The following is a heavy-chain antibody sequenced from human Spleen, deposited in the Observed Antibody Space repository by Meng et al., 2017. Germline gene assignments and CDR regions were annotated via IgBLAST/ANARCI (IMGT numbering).Heavy chain of an antibody. V-gene: IGHV1-18*01. D-gene: IGHD6-13*01. CDR3: ARDEGSSWANWFAA. J-gene: IGHJ5*02. CDR1: GYIFASYG. Sequence: QVQLVQSGADVRKPGASVKVSCKTSGYIFASYGISWVRQAPGQGLEWMGWISGYSGNTYYEQKFKGRVTMTTDTSTSTGYMELRSLTSDDTAVYYCARDEGSSWANWFAAWGQGTLVTVSS. CDR2: ISGYSGNT.